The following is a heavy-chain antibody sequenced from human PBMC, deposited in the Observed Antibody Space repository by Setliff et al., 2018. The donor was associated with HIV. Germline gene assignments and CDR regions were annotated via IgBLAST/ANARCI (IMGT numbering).Heavy chain of an antibody. CDR3: ATQGLTVPIPGGYFQH. D-gene: IGHD2-21*02. V-gene: IGHV4-34*01. J-gene: IGHJ1*01. CDR1: GGSFNGYC. CDR2: IYRRGST. Sequence: SETLSLTCAVYGGSFNGYCLGWIRQPPGKGLEWIGRIYRRGSTYDNPSLKSRVTISFDTSKNQFSLILTSVTAADTAVYYCATQGLTVPIPGGYFQHWGPGILVTVSS.